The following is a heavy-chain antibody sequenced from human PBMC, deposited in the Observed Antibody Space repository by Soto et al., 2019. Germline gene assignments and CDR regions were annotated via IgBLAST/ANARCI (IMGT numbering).Heavy chain of an antibody. Sequence: GESLKISCKGSGYSFTSYWIGWVRQMPGKGLEWMGIIYPGDAGTRYSPYFQGQVTISADKSISTAYLQWSSLKASDTAMYYCASYYDSTGGAFDIWGQGTMVTVSS. CDR3: ASYYDSTGGAFDI. J-gene: IGHJ3*02. D-gene: IGHD3-22*01. V-gene: IGHV5-51*01. CDR2: IYPGDAGT. CDR1: GYSFTSYW.